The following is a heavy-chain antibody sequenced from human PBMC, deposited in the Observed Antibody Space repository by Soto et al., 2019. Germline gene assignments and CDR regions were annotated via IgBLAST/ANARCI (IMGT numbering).Heavy chain of an antibody. CDR2: INHSGST. D-gene: IGHD3-10*01. V-gene: IGHV4-34*01. Sequence: SETLSLTCAVYGGSFSGYYWSWIRQPPGKGLEWIGEINHSGSTNYNPSLKSRVTISVDTSKNQFSLKLSSVTAADTAVYYCARACRPKSGRYFDYWGQGTLVTVSS. CDR3: ARACRPKSGRYFDY. CDR1: GGSFSGYY. J-gene: IGHJ4*02.